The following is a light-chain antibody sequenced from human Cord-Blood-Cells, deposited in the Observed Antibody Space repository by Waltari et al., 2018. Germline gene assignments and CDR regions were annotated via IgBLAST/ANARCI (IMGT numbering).Light chain of an antibody. CDR2: VVS. Sequence: DIVMTQSPLSLPVTPGEPASISCRSSQSLLHSNGYNYLDWYLQKPGQFPQLLIYVVSKRASGVPDVFSGSGSGTDFTLKISRVETEDVGVYYCMQALQTPRTFGQGTKVEIK. CDR3: MQALQTPRT. V-gene: IGKV2-28*01. J-gene: IGKJ1*01. CDR1: QSLLHSNGYNY.